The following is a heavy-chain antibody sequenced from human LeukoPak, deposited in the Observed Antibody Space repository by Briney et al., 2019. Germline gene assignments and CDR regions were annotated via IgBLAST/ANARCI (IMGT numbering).Heavy chain of an antibody. CDR3: EGYSYGFSYYFDY. CDR1: GFTFSTSA. D-gene: IGHD5-18*01. V-gene: IGHV3-7*01. Sequence: GGSLRLSCAASGFTFSTSAMTWVRQAPGKGLEWVANIKQDGSEKYYVDSVKGRFTISRDNAKNSLYLQMNSLRAEDTAVYYCEGYSYGFSYYFDYWGQGTLVTVSS. CDR2: IKQDGSEK. J-gene: IGHJ4*02.